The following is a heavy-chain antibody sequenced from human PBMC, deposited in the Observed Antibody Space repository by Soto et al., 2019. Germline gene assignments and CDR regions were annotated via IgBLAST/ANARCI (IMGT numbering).Heavy chain of an antibody. D-gene: IGHD3-22*01. V-gene: IGHV1-18*04. J-gene: IGHJ4*02. Sequence: SVNVACQHSGYAFTRYGMSLVGQAPGQGLEWMGWISAYNGNTNYSQKLQGRFTMTTDTSRSTAYMELRTLRYDDTAVYYCARDQRRNYDSSGYYGGSHYWGQGTLVTVSS. CDR3: ARDQRRNYDSSGYYGGSHY. CDR2: ISAYNGNT. CDR1: GYAFTRYG.